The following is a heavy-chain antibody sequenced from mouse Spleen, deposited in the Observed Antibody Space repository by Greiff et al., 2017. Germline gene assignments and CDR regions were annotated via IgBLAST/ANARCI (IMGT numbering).Heavy chain of an antibody. V-gene: IGHV5-2*01. Sequence: EVKLQESGGGLVQPGESLKLSCESNEYEFPSHDMSWVRKTPEKRLELVAAINSDGGSTYYPDTMERRFIISRDNTKKTLYLQMSSLRSEDTALYYCASYRFNWYIDVWGAGTTVTVSS. CDR1: EYEFPSHD. D-gene: IGHD2-14*01. J-gene: IGHJ1*01. CDR3: ASYRFNWYIDV. CDR2: INSDGGST.